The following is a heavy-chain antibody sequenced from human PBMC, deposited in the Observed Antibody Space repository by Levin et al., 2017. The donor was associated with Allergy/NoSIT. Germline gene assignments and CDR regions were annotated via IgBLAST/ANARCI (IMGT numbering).Heavy chain of an antibody. Sequence: ASVKVSCKASGYTFTSYGISWVRQAPGQGLEWMGWISAYNGNTNYAQKLQGRVTMTTDTSTSTAYMELRSLRSDDTAVYYCARDGGYYGSGSYYNKIDYWGQGTLVTVSS. J-gene: IGHJ4*02. CDR3: ARDGGYYGSGSYYNKIDY. CDR1: GYTFTSYG. V-gene: IGHV1-18*01. D-gene: IGHD3-10*01. CDR2: ISAYNGNT.